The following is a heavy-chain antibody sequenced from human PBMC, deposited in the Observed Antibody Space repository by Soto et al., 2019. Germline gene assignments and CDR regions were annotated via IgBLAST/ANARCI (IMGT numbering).Heavy chain of an antibody. J-gene: IGHJ4*02. V-gene: IGHV1-2*04. CDR3: ARDPYDILTPEYDY. CDR2: INPNSGGT. D-gene: IGHD3-9*01. Sequence: ASVKVSCKASGYTFTAYYMHWVRQAPGQGLEWMGWINPNSGGTNYAQKFQGWVTMTRDTSISTAYMELSRLRSDDTAVYYCARDPYDILTPEYDYWGQGTLVTVSS. CDR1: GYTFTAYY.